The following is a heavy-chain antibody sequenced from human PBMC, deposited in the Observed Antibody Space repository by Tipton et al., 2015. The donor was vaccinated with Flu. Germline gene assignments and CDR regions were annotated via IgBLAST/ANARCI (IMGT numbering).Heavy chain of an antibody. CDR3: ARDRPHYYGVGYYYGMDV. Sequence: TLSLTCTVSGGSVSSGSYYWSWIRQPPGKGLEWIGYIYYSGSTNYNPSLKSRVTISVDTSKNRFSLKLSSVTAADTAVYYCARDRPHYYGVGYYYGMDVWGQGTTVTVSS. D-gene: IGHD3-22*01. CDR2: IYYSGST. CDR1: GGSVSSGSYY. J-gene: IGHJ6*02. V-gene: IGHV4-61*01.